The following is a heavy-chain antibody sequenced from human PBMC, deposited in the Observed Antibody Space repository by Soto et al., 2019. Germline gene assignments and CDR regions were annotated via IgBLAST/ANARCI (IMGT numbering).Heavy chain of an antibody. CDR3: XXXXXXXXXXXXXXXXSPDY. J-gene: IGHJ4*02. CDR2: XSYDGSNK. Sequence: QVQLVESGGGVVQPGRSLRLSCAASGFTFSSYAMHWVRQAPGKXXEWVXXXSYDGSNKYYADSVKGRFTISRDNSKXXXXXXXXXXXXXXXXXXXXXXXXXXXXXXXXXXXXSPDYWGQGTLVTVSS. D-gene: IGHD3-10*01. V-gene: IGHV3-30-3*01. CDR1: GFTFSSYA.